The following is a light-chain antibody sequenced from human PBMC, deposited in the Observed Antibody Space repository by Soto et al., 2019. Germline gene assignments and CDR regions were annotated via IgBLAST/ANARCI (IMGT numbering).Light chain of an antibody. CDR3: QQRSTWTPLT. J-gene: IGKJ4*01. V-gene: IGKV3-11*01. CDR1: QSVSSS. CDR2: DAS. Sequence: EIVLTQSPATLSLSPGERASLSCRASQSVSSSLAWYQQKPGQSPRLLIYDASNRATGIPARFSGSGSGTDLTLTISSLDPEDFAVYYCQQRSTWTPLTFGGGTKVEIK.